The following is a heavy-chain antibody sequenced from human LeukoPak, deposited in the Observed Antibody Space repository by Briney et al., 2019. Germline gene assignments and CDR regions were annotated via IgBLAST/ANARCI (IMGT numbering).Heavy chain of an antibody. CDR2: INPSGGST. D-gene: IGHD3-10*01. CDR3: ARASSSGSGSKGAFDI. CDR1: GYTFTNYY. J-gene: IGHJ3*02. Sequence: GASVKVSCKASGYTFTNYYMHWVRQAPGQGLEWMGIINPSGGSTTYAQKFQGRVTMTRDTSTSTVYMGLSSLRSEDTAVYYCARASSSGSGSKGAFDIWGQGTMVTVSS. V-gene: IGHV1-46*01.